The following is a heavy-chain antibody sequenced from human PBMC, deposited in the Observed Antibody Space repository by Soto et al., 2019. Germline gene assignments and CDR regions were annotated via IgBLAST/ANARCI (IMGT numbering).Heavy chain of an antibody. Sequence: SETLSLTCAVSGGSVSSTNWWSRVRQPPGKGLEWIGEIYHSGSTYYNPSLKSRVTISVDKSKNQFSLRLSSVTAADTAVYFCARDRAVSARGSFDYWGQGTLVTVSS. J-gene: IGHJ4*02. CDR1: GGSVSSTNW. V-gene: IGHV4-4*02. D-gene: IGHD6-19*01. CDR2: IYHSGST. CDR3: ARDRAVSARGSFDY.